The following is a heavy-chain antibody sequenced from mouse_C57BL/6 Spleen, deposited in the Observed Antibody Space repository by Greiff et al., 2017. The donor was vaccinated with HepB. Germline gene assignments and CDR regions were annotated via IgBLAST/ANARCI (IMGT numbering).Heavy chain of an antibody. CDR2: ISDGGSYT. CDR1: GFTFSSYA. V-gene: IGHV5-4*01. Sequence: EVKLVESGGGLVKPGGSLKLSCAASGFTFSSYAMSWVRQTPEKRLEWVATISDGGSYTYYPDNVKGRFTIARDNAKNNLYLQMSHLKSEDTAMYYCARDRGVVAPFDYWGQGTTLTVSS. D-gene: IGHD1-1*01. CDR3: ARDRGVVAPFDY. J-gene: IGHJ2*01.